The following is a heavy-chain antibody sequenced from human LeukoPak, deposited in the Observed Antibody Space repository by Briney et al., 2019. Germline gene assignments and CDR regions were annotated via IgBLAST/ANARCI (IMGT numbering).Heavy chain of an antibody. J-gene: IGHJ4*02. CDR2: MSYNGQIT. CDR1: GFTFSSYG. Sequence: GGSLRLSCATSGFTFSSYGMHWVRQAPGKGLEWVAVMSYNGQITYYADSVKGRFTISRDNSQNMLYLQMNSLRVDDTSVYYCAKVQLERRELLPNFDSWGQGTLVTVSS. D-gene: IGHD1-1*01. CDR3: AKVQLERRELLPNFDS. V-gene: IGHV3-30*18.